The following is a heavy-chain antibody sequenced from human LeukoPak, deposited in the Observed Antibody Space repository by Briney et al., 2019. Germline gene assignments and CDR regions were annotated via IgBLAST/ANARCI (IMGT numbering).Heavy chain of an antibody. CDR1: GYTFTSYG. Sequence: ASVKVSCKASGYTFTSYGISWVRQAPGQGLEWMEWISAYNGNTNYAQKLQGRVTMTTDTSTSTAYMELRSLRSDDTAVYYCASKRQSYYYYGMDVWGQGTTVTVSS. V-gene: IGHV1-18*01. D-gene: IGHD5-24*01. J-gene: IGHJ6*02. CDR3: ASKRQSYYYYGMDV. CDR2: ISAYNGNT.